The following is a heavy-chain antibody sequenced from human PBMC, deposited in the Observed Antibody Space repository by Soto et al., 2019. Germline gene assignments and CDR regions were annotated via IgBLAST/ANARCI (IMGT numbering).Heavy chain of an antibody. CDR2: ISSSSSTI. CDR1: GFTFSSYS. J-gene: IGHJ6*02. D-gene: IGHD6-19*01. CDR3: ARDPGYSSGWYPIYGMDV. V-gene: IGHV3-48*02. Sequence: PGGSLRLSCAASGFTFSSYSMNLVRQAPGKWLEWVSYISSSSSTIYYADSVKGRFTISRDNAKNSLYLQMNSLRDEDKDVYYCARDPGYSSGWYPIYGMDVWGQGTTVTVSS.